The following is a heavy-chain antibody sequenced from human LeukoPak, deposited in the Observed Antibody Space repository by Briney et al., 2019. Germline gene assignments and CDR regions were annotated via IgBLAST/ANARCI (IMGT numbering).Heavy chain of an antibody. Sequence: PGGSLRLSCAASGFTFSSYWMNWVRQAPGKGLEWVSSISGRSSFIYYADSVKGRFTISRDNAKNSLYLQMNSLRAEDTAVYYCAREPTTVTTDASFDYWGQGTLVTVSS. J-gene: IGHJ4*02. CDR3: AREPTTVTTDASFDY. V-gene: IGHV3-21*01. CDR1: GFTFSSYW. D-gene: IGHD4-17*01. CDR2: ISGRSSFI.